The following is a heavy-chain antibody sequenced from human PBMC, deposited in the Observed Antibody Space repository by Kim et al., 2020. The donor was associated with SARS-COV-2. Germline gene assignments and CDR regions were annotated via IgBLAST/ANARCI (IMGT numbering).Heavy chain of an antibody. J-gene: IGHJ6*02. Sequence: ASVKVSCKASGYTFTSYDISWVRQAPGQGLEWMGWISAYNGNTNYAQKLQGRVTMTTDTSTSTAYMELRSLRSDDTAVYYCARDGDCSSTSCYTDYYYYYGMDVWGQGTTVTVSS. CDR3: ARDGDCSSTSCYTDYYYYYGMDV. CDR2: ISAYNGNT. V-gene: IGHV1-18*01. D-gene: IGHD2-2*02. CDR1: GYTFTSYD.